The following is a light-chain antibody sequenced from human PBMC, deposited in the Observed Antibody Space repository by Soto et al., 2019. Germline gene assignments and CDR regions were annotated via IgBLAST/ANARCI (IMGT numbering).Light chain of an antibody. Sequence: EIVMTQSPATLSVSPGERATLSCRASQSVRSSLAWYQQKPGQAPRLLIYSASTRAPGIPARFSGSGSETDFTLTISSLQSEDFAVYYCQQYNSWPPITFGQGARREIK. J-gene: IGKJ5*01. V-gene: IGKV3-15*01. CDR1: QSVRSS. CDR2: SAS. CDR3: QQYNSWPPIT.